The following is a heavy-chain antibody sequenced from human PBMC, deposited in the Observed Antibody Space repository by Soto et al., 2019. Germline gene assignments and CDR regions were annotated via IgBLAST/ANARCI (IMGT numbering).Heavy chain of an antibody. D-gene: IGHD6-13*01. CDR3: ARASSWYLEGVDY. Sequence: QVQLQESGPGLVKPSQTLSLTCTVSGGSISSGDYYWSWIRQPPGKGLEWIGYIYYCWSTYYNPSLKSRVTISVDTSKNPFSLKLSSVTAADTAVYYCARASSWYLEGVDYWGQGTLVTVSS. CDR2: IYYCWST. J-gene: IGHJ4*02. CDR1: GGSISSGDYY. V-gene: IGHV4-30-4*01.